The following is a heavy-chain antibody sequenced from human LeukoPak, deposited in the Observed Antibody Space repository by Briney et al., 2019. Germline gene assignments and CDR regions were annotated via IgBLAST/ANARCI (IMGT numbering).Heavy chain of an antibody. J-gene: IGHJ4*01. V-gene: IGHV4-59*01. CDR1: GGSMSSYY. CDR3: ARDTGTRGFDH. Sequence: SETLSLTCSVSGGSMSSYYWSWIRQPPGKGLEWIGYMYYGGSTNYNPSLKSRVTISLDTSKNQFTLKLSSVTAADTAVYYCARDTGTRGFDHWGQGTLVTVSS. CDR2: MYYGGST. D-gene: IGHD2-8*01.